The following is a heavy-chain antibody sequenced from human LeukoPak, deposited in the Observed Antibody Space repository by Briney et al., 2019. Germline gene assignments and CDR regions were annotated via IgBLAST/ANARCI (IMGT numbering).Heavy chain of an antibody. D-gene: IGHD1-7*01. V-gene: IGHV3-30*04. CDR2: ISDDGRTK. CDR1: GFTFSNYA. J-gene: IGHJ5*02. Sequence: GGSLRLSCAASGFTFSNYAIHWVRQTPGKGLEWVALISDDGRTKHYADSVKGRFTISRDNSKEMLYLEMNDLRTEDTALYYCASPYNWNYGFDLWGQGTLVTVSS. CDR3: ASPYNWNYGFDL.